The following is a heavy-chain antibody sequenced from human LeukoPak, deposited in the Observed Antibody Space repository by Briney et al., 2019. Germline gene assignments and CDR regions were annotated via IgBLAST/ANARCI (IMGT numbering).Heavy chain of an antibody. CDR1: GYSFTSYW. CDR3: ARRVEDAFDI. Sequence: GESLRISCKASGYSFTSYWIGWVRQLPGNGLEWMALIYPGDSSTMYSPTFRGQVTISADKSISTAYLQWSSLKASDIAMYYCARRVEDAFDIWGQGTMVTVSS. V-gene: IGHV5-51*01. CDR2: IYPGDSST. J-gene: IGHJ3*02.